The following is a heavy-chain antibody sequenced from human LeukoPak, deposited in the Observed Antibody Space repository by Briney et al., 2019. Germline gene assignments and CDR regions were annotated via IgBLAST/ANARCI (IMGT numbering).Heavy chain of an antibody. D-gene: IGHD2-2*01. V-gene: IGHV1-2*02. J-gene: IGHJ4*02. CDR1: GYTFTGYY. Sequence: GASVKVSRKASGYTFTGYYMHWVRQAPGQGLEWMGWINPNSGGTNYAQKFQGRVTMTRDTSISTAYMELSRLRSDDTAVYYCARTGYCSSTSCYVSYFDYWGQGTLVTVSS. CDR2: INPNSGGT. CDR3: ARTGYCSSTSCYVSYFDY.